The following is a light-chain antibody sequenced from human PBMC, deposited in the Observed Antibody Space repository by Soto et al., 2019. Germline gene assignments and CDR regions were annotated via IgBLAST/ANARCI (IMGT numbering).Light chain of an antibody. CDR2: GAS. V-gene: IGKV3-15*01. J-gene: IGKJ5*01. Sequence: EIVMTPSPATLSVSPWERATLSCSSSQSVSSNLAWYQQKPGQAPRLLIYGASTRATGIPARFSGSGSGTEFTLTISSLQSEDFAVYYCQQYNNWPPINFGQGTRLEIK. CDR1: QSVSSN. CDR3: QQYNNWPPIN.